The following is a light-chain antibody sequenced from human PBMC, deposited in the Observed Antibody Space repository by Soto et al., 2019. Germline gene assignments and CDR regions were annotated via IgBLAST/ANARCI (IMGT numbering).Light chain of an antibody. J-gene: IGKJ1*01. V-gene: IGKV1-39*01. CDR3: QQSYSTPRT. Sequence: DVQVTQSPSSLASSVGYRVTSTCGASQSISSYLNWYQQKPGKAPKLLIYAASSLQSGVPSRFSGSGSGTDFTLTISSLQPEDFATYYCQQSYSTPRTFGQGTKVDI. CDR2: AAS. CDR1: QSISSY.